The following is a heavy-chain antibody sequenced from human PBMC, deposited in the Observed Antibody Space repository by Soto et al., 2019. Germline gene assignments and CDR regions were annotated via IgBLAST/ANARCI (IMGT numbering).Heavy chain of an antibody. Sequence: PGESLKISCKGSGYSFTSYWIGWVRQMPGKGLEWMGIIYPGDSDTRYSPSFQGQVTISADKSISTAYLQWSSLKASDTAMFYCARRGGWLRFSYYGMDVWGQGTTVTVSS. J-gene: IGHJ6*02. CDR1: GYSFTSYW. CDR3: ARRGGWLRFSYYGMDV. V-gene: IGHV5-51*01. CDR2: IYPGDSDT. D-gene: IGHD5-12*01.